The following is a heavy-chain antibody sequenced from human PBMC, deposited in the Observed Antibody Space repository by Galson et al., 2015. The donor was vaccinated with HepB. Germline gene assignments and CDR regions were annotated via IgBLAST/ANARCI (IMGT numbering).Heavy chain of an antibody. CDR3: ATKTDAIYFFDY. V-gene: IGHV4-28*01. Sequence: SETLTLTCAISGLSIDNKWWVWIRQPPGKGVQWMGYIFREATASYNQSLESRLTLSRDNLASQVTLKLSAVTAADTATYYCATKTDAIYFFDYWGQGITVTVSS. CDR2: IFREATA. J-gene: IGHJ4*02. D-gene: IGHD2-2*01. CDR1: GLSIDNKW.